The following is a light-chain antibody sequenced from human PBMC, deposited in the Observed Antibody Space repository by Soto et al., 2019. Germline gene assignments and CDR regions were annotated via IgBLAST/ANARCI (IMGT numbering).Light chain of an antibody. V-gene: IGKV3-15*01. Sequence: EIVMTQSPATRSVSPGEIATLSCRASQSVSSNLAWYQQKPGQAPRLLIYGATTRATGIPDRFIGSGSVTEFTLTISRLQSEDFAVYYCQQYNNWPPGDTFGQGTKLEIK. CDR3: QQYNNWPPGDT. CDR1: QSVSSN. CDR2: GAT. J-gene: IGKJ2*01.